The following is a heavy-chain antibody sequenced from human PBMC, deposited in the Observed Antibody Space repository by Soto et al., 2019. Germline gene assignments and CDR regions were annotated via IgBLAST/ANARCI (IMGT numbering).Heavy chain of an antibody. J-gene: IGHJ6*02. CDR1: GGSISSYY. CDR2: IYYSGST. Sequence: SETLSLTCTVSGGSISSYYWSWIRQPPGKGLEWIGYIYYSGSTNYNPSLKSRVTISVDTSKNQFSLKLSSVTAADTAVYYFARHRKQLWSDYYYYGMDVWGQGTTVTVSS. D-gene: IGHD5-18*01. V-gene: IGHV4-59*08. CDR3: ARHRKQLWSDYYYYGMDV.